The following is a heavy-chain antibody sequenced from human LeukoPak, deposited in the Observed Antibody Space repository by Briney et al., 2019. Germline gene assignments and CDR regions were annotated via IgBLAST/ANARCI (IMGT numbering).Heavy chain of an antibody. CDR1: GFTFNTYW. D-gene: IGHD5-24*01. CDR2: IKHDGGEK. V-gene: IGHV3-7*01. CDR3: ARDWSADVTYYGADV. Sequence: PGGSLRLSCAVSGFTFNTYWMSWVRQAPEKGLEWVANIKHDGGEKYFVDSVKGRFTISRDNAKNSLYLQMKSLRAEDTAVYYCARDWSADVTYYGADVWGQGTTVTVSS. J-gene: IGHJ6*02.